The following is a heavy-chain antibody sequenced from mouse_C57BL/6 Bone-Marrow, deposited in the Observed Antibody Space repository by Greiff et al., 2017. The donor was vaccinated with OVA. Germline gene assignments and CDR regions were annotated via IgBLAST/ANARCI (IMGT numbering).Heavy chain of an antibody. Sequence: QVQLKESGAELAKPGASVTLSCKASGYTFTSYWMHWVKQRPGQGLEWIGYINPSSGYTKYNHKFKDKATLTADKSYSTAYMQLSSLTYEDSAVYYCELRLYRQLYVDVWGTGTTVTVTS. CDR1: GYTFTSYW. D-gene: IGHD1-1*01. CDR2: INPSSGYT. V-gene: IGHV1-7*01. CDR3: ELRLYRQLYVDV. J-gene: IGHJ1*03.